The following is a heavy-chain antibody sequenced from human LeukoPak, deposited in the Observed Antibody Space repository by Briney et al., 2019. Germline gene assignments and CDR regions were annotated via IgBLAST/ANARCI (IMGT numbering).Heavy chain of an antibody. CDR2: INPNSGGT. J-gene: IGHJ3*02. CDR1: GYTFTGYY. CDR3: ARPYYYDSSGYPDAFDI. V-gene: IGHV1-2*02. D-gene: IGHD3-22*01. Sequence: ASVKVSCKASGYTFTGYYMHWARQAPGQGLEWMGWINPNSGGTNYAQKFQGRVTMTRDTSISTAYMELSRLRSDDTAVYYCARPYYYDSSGYPDAFDIWGQGTMVTVSS.